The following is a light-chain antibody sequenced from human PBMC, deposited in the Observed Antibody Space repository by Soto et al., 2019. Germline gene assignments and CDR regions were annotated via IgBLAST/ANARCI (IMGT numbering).Light chain of an antibody. CDR1: QSVSSTY. CDR3: QQSYSTPQT. J-gene: IGKJ1*01. Sequence: ENVLTQSPSTLSSRPWERATLSCKISQSVSSTYLAWYQQRPGQAPRLLIYGASTRATDIPARISGSGSGTDFTLTISSLQPEDFATYYCQQSYSTPQTFGQGTKVDIK. CDR2: GAS. V-gene: IGKV3-20*01.